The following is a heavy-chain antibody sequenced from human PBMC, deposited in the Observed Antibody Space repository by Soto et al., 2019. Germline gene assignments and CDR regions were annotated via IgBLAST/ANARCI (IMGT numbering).Heavy chain of an antibody. CDR1: GGSISSGDYY. V-gene: IGHV4-30-4*01. CDR2: IYYSGST. D-gene: IGHD3-22*01. J-gene: IGHJ4*02. CDR3: ARAFDDSSGYYGGLGY. Sequence: QVQLQESGPGLVKPSQTLSLTCAVSGGSISSGDYYWSWIRQPPGKGLEWIGYIYYSGSTYYNPSLKSRVTISVDTSKNQLALKLSSVNAADTAVYYCARAFDDSSGYYGGLGYWGQGTLVTVSA.